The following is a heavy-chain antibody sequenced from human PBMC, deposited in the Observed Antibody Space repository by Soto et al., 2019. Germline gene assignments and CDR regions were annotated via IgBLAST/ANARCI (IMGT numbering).Heavy chain of an antibody. Sequence: QLQLQESGPGLVKPSETLSLTCTVSGGSISSSSYYWGWIRQPPGKGLEWIGSIYYSGSTYYNPSLKSRVTISVDTSKNQFSLKLGSVTAADTAVYYCARRGGAARQGFDYWGQGTLVTVSS. CDR1: GGSISSSSYY. J-gene: IGHJ4*02. V-gene: IGHV4-39*01. CDR3: ARRGGAARQGFDY. CDR2: IYYSGST. D-gene: IGHD6-6*01.